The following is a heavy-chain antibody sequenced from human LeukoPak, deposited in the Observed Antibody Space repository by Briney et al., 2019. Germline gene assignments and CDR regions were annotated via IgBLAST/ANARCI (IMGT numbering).Heavy chain of an antibody. CDR3: VRRVEDWFDP. CDR2: MNSNSGNT. V-gene: IGHV1-8*01. CDR1: GYTFTSYD. D-gene: IGHD3-3*01. J-gene: IGHJ5*02. Sequence: GASVKVSCKASGYTFTSYDINWVRQATGQGLEWMGWMNSNSGNTAYAQKFQGRVTMTRNTSISTAYMELSTLRSEDTAVYYCVRRVEDWFDPCGQGTLVSVSS.